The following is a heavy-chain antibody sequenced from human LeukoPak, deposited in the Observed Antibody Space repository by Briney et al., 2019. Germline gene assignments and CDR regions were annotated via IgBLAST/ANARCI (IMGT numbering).Heavy chain of an antibody. V-gene: IGHV1-69*05. Sequence: SVKVSCKASGGTFSSYAISWVRQAPGQGLEWMGRIIPIFGTANYAQRFQGRVTITTDESTSTAYMELSSLRSEDTAVYYCARDSTYGSGSFDYWGQGTLVTVSS. J-gene: IGHJ4*02. D-gene: IGHD3-10*01. CDR2: IIPIFGTA. CDR1: GGTFSSYA. CDR3: ARDSTYGSGSFDY.